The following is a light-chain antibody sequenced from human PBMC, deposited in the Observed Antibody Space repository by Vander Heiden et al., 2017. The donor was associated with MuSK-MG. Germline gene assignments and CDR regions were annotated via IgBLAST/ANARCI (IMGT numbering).Light chain of an antibody. V-gene: IGKV1-33*01. CDR2: AAS. Sequence: DIQMTQSPSSLSASIGDTVTIACQANQDISNSLNWYHQKPGKAPKLLIYAASNLETGVPSRFSGSGSGTHFTLTITSLHPEDIATYYCQQDDDLPLSFGHGSRLDIK. J-gene: IGKJ3*01. CDR3: QQDDDLPLS. CDR1: QDISNS.